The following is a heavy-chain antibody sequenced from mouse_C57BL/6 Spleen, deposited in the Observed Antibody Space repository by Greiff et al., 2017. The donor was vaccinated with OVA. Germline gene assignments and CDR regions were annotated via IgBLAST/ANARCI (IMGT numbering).Heavy chain of an antibody. CDR3: AREGSYDGYLYAMDY. D-gene: IGHD2-3*01. J-gene: IGHJ4*01. CDR1: GYTFTSYW. V-gene: IGHV1-64*01. CDR2: IHPNSGST. Sequence: QVQLQQPGAELVKPGASVKLSCKASGYTFTSYWMHWVKQRPGQGLEWIGMIHPNSGSTNYTEKFKSKATLTVDKSSSTAYMQLSSLTSEDSAVYYFAREGSYDGYLYAMDYWGQGTSVTVSS.